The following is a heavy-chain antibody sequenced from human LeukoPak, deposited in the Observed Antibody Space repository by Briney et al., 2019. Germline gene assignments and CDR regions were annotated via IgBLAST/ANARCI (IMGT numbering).Heavy chain of an antibody. CDR2: IIPIFGTA. CDR1: GGTFSSYT. V-gene: IGHV1-69*05. J-gene: IGHJ4*02. CDR3: ARGPIVGATWSDEFFH. Sequence: SVKVSCKASGGTFSSYTISWVRQAPGQGLEWMGRIIPIFGTASYAQKFQGRVTITTDESTSTAYMELSSLRSEDTAVYYCARGPIVGATWSDEFFHWGQGTLVTVSS. D-gene: IGHD1-26*01.